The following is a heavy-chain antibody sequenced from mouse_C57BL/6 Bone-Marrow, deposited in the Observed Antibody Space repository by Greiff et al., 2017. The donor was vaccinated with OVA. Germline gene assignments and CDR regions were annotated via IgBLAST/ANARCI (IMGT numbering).Heavy chain of an antibody. Sequence: EVQLQQSGPVLVKPGASVKISCKASGYTFTDYYMNWVKQSHGKSLEWIGDINPNNGGTSYNQKFKGKATLTVDKSSSTAYMELRSLTSEDSAVYYCARGGWSYYFDYWGQGTTLTVSS. V-gene: IGHV1-26*01. J-gene: IGHJ2*01. CDR1: GYTFTDYY. CDR2: INPNNGGT. D-gene: IGHD2-3*01. CDR3: ARGGWSYYFDY.